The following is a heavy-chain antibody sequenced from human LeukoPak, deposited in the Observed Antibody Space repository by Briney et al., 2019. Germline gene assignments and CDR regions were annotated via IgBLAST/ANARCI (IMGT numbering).Heavy chain of an antibody. V-gene: IGHV3-23*01. CDR2: ISYNGGRT. J-gene: IGHJ4*02. CDR1: GITLSNYR. Sequence: QSGGSLRLSCAASGITLSNYRMNWVRQAPGKGLEWVAGISYNGGRTNYADSVKGRFTISRDNPKNTLYLQMNSLRAEDTAVYFCAKRGVVIRVILVGFHKEAYYFDSWGQGALVTVSS. CDR3: AKRGVVIRVILVGFHKEAYYFDS. D-gene: IGHD3-22*01.